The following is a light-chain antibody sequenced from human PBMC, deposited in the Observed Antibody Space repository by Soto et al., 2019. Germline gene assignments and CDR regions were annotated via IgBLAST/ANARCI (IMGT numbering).Light chain of an antibody. J-gene: IGLJ1*01. Sequence: QSVLTQPASVSGSPGQSITISCTGTSSDVGSYDLVSWYQQHPGKAPKLIIYEGSQRPSGVSNRFSGSKSGNTASLTISGLRPEDGADYYCSSYTSSSTLDVFGTGTKVTVL. CDR2: EGS. CDR3: SSYTSSSTLDV. V-gene: IGLV2-14*02. CDR1: SSDVGSYDL.